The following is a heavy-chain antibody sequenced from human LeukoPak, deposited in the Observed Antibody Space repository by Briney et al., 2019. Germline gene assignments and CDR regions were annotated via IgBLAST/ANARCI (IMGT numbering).Heavy chain of an antibody. CDR1: GFTFSGSA. CDR3: ARDSSGWFGFDY. D-gene: IGHD6-19*01. Sequence: GSLRLSCAASGFTFSGSAMHWVRQASGKGLEWVGEINHSGSTNYNPSLKSRVTISIDTSKNQFSLKLSSVTAADTAVYYCARDSSGWFGFDYWGQGTLVTVSS. J-gene: IGHJ4*02. CDR2: INHSGST. V-gene: IGHV4-34*01.